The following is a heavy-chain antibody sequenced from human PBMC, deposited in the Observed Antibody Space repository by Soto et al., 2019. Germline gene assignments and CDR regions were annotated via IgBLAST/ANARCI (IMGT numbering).Heavy chain of an antibody. CDR3: ARRAETNGWNGFGADKYYFDF. D-gene: IGHD1-1*01. J-gene: IGHJ4*02. Sequence: ASVKVSCKASGYTFTSYDIYWVRQATGQGLEWMGWMNPNTGNSGYAQKFQGRVTMASDTSISTAHMELSSLRSEDTAVYYCARRAETNGWNGFGADKYYFDFWGQGTLVTVSS. CDR1: GYTFTSYD. V-gene: IGHV1-8*01. CDR2: MNPNTGNS.